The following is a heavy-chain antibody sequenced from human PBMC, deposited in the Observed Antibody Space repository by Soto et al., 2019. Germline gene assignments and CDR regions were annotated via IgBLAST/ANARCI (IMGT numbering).Heavy chain of an antibody. Sequence: ASVKVSCKASGYTFTGYYMHWVRQAPGQGLEWMGWINPNSGGTNYAQKFQGWVTMTRDTSISTAYMELSRLRSDDTAVYYCARAFSSTIFGVVKVDDYYGMVVWGQGSTVTVSS. CDR3: ARAFSSTIFGVVKVDDYYGMVV. V-gene: IGHV1-2*04. CDR1: GYTFTGYY. D-gene: IGHD3-3*01. J-gene: IGHJ6*02. CDR2: INPNSGGT.